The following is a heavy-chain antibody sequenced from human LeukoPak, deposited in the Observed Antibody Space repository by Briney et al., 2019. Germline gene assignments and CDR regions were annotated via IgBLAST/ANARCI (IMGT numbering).Heavy chain of an antibody. J-gene: IGHJ4*02. Sequence: PSGTLSLTCAVSGGSISSSNWWSWVRQPPGKGLEWIGEMYPSGSTNYNPSLKSRVTISIDKSKNQFSLKLSSVTAADTAVYYCARVVRGVIAQGDYFDYWGQGTLVTVSS. CDR1: GGSISSSNW. V-gene: IGHV4-4*02. CDR2: MYPSGST. CDR3: ARVVRGVIAQGDYFDY. D-gene: IGHD3-10*01.